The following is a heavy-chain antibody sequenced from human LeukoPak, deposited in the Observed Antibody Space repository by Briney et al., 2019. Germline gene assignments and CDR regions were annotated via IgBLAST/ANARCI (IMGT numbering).Heavy chain of an antibody. Sequence: SETLSLTCAVYGGSFSGYYWSWIRQPPGKGLEWIGEIYHSGSTNYNPSLKSRVTISVDTSKNQFSLKLSSVTAADTAVYYCARGYRIAAAGTLDYWGQGTLVTVSS. CDR1: GGSFSGYY. J-gene: IGHJ4*02. D-gene: IGHD6-13*01. V-gene: IGHV4-34*01. CDR3: ARGYRIAAAGTLDY. CDR2: IYHSGST.